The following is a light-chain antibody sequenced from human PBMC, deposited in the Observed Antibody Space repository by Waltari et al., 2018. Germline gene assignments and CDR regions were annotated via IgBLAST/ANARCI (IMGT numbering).Light chain of an antibody. Sequence: QSALTHPPSASGSPGPSVTISCTVTRGDVGAYAFVSWCQQNPGTAPKLIIYEVNKRPSGVPDRFSGSKSGNTATLTVSGLQADDEADYYCSSYAGSNNFVFGPGTEVTVL. CDR3: SSYAGSNNFV. V-gene: IGLV2-8*01. CDR1: RGDVGAYAF. J-gene: IGLJ1*01. CDR2: EVN.